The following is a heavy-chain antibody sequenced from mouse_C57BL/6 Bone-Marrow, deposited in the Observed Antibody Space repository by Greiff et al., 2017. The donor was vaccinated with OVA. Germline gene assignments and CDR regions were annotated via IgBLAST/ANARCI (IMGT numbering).Heavy chain of an antibody. CDR2: IDPSDSYT. Sequence: QVQLQQSGAELVMPGASVKLSCKASGYTFTSYWMHWVKQRPGQGLEWIGEIDPSDSYTNYNQKFKGKSTLTVDKSSSTAYMQRSSLTSEDSAVYYCARSNAMDYWGQGTSVTVSS. J-gene: IGHJ4*01. V-gene: IGHV1-69*01. CDR3: ARSNAMDY. CDR1: GYTFTSYW.